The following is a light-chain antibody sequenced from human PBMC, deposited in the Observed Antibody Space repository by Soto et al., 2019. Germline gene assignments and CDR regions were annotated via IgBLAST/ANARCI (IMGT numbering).Light chain of an antibody. J-gene: IGLJ1*01. Sequence: SYELTQPPSVSVAPGQTARITCGGTNIGSESVHWYQQKPGQAPVLVVYDDGDRPSGIPERFSGSNSGNTATLTISRVEAGDEADYYCQVWDSSSDHYVFGTGTKVTVL. CDR1: NIGSES. CDR3: QVWDSSSDHYV. CDR2: DDG. V-gene: IGLV3-21*02.